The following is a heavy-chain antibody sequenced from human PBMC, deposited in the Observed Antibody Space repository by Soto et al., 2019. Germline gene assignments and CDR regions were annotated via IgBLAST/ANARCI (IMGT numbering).Heavy chain of an antibody. CDR3: ARVVPGAEAWFGP. Sequence: ASVKVSCKASGYTFTDYLIHWVRQAPGQGLEWIGWINPYSGGADLSQKFQGRVTITRDTSASTAYMELSSLRSEDTAVYYCARVVPGAEAWFGPWGQGTLVTVPS. CDR1: GYTFTDYL. CDR2: INPYSGGA. V-gene: IGHV1-2*02. J-gene: IGHJ5*02. D-gene: IGHD2-2*01.